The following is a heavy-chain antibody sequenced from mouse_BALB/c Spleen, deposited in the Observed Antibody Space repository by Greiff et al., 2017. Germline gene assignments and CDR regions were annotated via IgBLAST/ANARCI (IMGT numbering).Heavy chain of an antibody. CDR1: GFSLTSYG. CDR2: IWAGGST. CDR3: ASTYDGYPAY. Sequence: VKLVESGPGLVAPSQSLSITCTVSGFSLTSYGVHWVRQPPGKGLEWLGVIWAGGSTNYNSALMSRLSISKDNSKSQVFLKMNSLQTDDTAMYYCASTYDGYPAYWGQGTLVTVSA. D-gene: IGHD2-3*01. V-gene: IGHV2-9*02. J-gene: IGHJ3*01.